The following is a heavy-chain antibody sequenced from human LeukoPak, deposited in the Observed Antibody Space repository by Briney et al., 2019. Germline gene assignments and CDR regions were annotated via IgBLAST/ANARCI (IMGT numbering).Heavy chain of an antibody. CDR1: GFTFSSYS. D-gene: IGHD6-13*01. Sequence: GGSLRLSCAASGFTFSSYSMNWVRQAPGKGLEWVSSISSSSSYIYYADSVKGRFTISRDNAKNSMYLQMNSLRDEDTAVYYCARDAGSSWYWGALDIWGQGTVVTVSS. CDR3: ARDAGSSWYWGALDI. J-gene: IGHJ3*02. CDR2: ISSSSSYI. V-gene: IGHV3-21*01.